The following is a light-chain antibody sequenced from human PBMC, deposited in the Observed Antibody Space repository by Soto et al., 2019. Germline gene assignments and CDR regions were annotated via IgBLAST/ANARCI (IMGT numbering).Light chain of an antibody. J-gene: IGLJ1*01. CDR1: SSDVGSYNL. Sequence: QSALTQPASVSGSPGQSITISCTGTSSDVGSYNLVSWYQPHPGKAPKLMIYEGSKRPSGVSNRFSGSKSGNTASLTISGLQAEDEADYYCCSYAGSSTFYVFGTGTKLTVL. V-gene: IGLV2-23*01. CDR3: CSYAGSSTFYV. CDR2: EGS.